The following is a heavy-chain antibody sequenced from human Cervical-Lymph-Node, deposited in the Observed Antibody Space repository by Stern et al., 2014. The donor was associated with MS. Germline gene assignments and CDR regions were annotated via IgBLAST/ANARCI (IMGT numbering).Heavy chain of an antibody. CDR3: ARQRYFDY. CDR2: IFPGGSDI. J-gene: IGHJ4*02. CDR1: GYTFTSYW. Sequence: MQLVQSGPEVKRPGESLKISCQASGYTFTSYWIGWVRQMPGKGLEWIAIIFPGGSDISYSPSFQGQVTISSDKSSSPAYLQGNNRKPWDPAIYYCARQRYFDYWGQGTLVTVSS. V-gene: IGHV5-51*01.